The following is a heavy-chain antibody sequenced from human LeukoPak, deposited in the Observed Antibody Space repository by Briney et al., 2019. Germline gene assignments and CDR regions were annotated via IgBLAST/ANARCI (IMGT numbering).Heavy chain of an antibody. V-gene: IGHV1-69*05. CDR3: ARGGGYSNYGRNGYYYYYMDV. J-gene: IGHJ6*03. Sequence: SVKVSCKASGGTFSSYAISWVRQAPGQGLEWMGGIIPIFGTANYAQKFQGRVTITTDESTSTAYMELSSLRSEDTAVYYCARGGGYSNYGRNGYYYYYMDVWGKGTTVTVSS. CDR1: GGTFSSYA. D-gene: IGHD4-11*01. CDR2: IIPIFGTA.